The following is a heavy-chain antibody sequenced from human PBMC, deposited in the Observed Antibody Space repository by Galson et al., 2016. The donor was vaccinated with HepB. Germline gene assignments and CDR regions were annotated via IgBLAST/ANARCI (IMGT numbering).Heavy chain of an antibody. J-gene: IGHJ4*02. V-gene: IGHV1-8*01. CDR1: GYTFTSYD. Sequence: SVKVSCKASGYTFTSYDINWVRQTTGQGLEWIGWMNSNSGTTVYAQKFQGRLTMTRNTSIGTAYMELSSLTSEDTAIYFCARGRGTFGYWGQGSLVTVSS. CDR2: MNSNSGTT. D-gene: IGHD3-10*01. CDR3: ARGRGTFGY.